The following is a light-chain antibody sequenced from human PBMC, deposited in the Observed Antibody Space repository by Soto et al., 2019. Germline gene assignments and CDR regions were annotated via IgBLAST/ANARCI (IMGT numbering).Light chain of an antibody. V-gene: IGKV3-20*01. J-gene: IGKJ2*01. CDR1: QSVSSSY. CDR3: QQYVTPPNT. Sequence: EIVLTQAQGTLSLSPGERATLACSASQSVSSSYLAWYQQKPGQAPRLLIYGASSMATGIPDRFTGAGPGTDFTLTISRLEPQDFALYYCQQYVTPPNTFGNGTKLEI. CDR2: GAS.